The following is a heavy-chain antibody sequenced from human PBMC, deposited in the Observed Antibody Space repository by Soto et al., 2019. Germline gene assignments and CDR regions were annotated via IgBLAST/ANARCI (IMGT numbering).Heavy chain of an antibody. CDR1: GGSISSGGYY. CDR2: IYYSGST. Sequence: QVQLQESGPGLVKPSQTLSLTCTVSGGSISSGGYYWSWIRQHPGKGLEWIGYIYYSGSTYYNPSLKSRVTISXVTXKXPFSLKLSSVTAADTAVYYCARDRVQLWEGTDAFDIWGQGTMVTVSS. V-gene: IGHV4-31*03. CDR3: ARDRVQLWEGTDAFDI. J-gene: IGHJ3*02. D-gene: IGHD5-18*01.